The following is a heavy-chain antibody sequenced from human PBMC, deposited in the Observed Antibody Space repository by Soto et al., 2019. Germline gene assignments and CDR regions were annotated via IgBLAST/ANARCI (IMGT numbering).Heavy chain of an antibody. CDR2: IYYSGST. CDR1: GGSISSSSYY. CDR3: ARSPITMVRGDPWFDP. J-gene: IGHJ5*02. D-gene: IGHD3-10*01. Sequence: SETLSLTCTVSGGSISSSSYYWGWIRQPPGKGLEWIGSIYYSGSTYYNPSLKSRVTISVDTSKDQFSLKLSSVTAADTAVYYCARSPITMVRGDPWFDPWGQGTLVTVSS. V-gene: IGHV4-39*01.